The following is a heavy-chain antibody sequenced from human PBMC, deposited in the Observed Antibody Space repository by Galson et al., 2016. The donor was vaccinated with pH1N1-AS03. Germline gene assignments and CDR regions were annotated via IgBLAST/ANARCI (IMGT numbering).Heavy chain of an antibody. CDR1: GFIFSSYS. V-gene: IGHV3-21*01. D-gene: IGHD3-10*01. J-gene: IGHJ6*02. CDR3: AREGISTMVRAPAGVDV. Sequence: SLRLSCAASGFIFSSYSMNWVRQGPGKGLEWVSSISGGSSFIYYADSVKGRFTISRDNAKNSLYLQMNSLRAEDTAVYYCAREGISTMVRAPAGVDVWGQGTTVTVSS. CDR2: ISGGSSFI.